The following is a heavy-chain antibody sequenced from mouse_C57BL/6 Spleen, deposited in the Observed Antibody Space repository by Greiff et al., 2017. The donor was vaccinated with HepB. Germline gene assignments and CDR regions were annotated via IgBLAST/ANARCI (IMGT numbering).Heavy chain of an antibody. Sequence: EVQLVESGGGLVQPKGSLKLSCAASGFTFNTYAMHWVRQAPGKGLEWVARIRSKSSNYATYYADSVKDRFTISRDDSQSMLYLQMNNLKTEDTAMYYCERDPSTTGYFDVWGTGTTVTVSS. CDR3: ERDPSTTGYFDV. CDR1: GFTFNTYA. J-gene: IGHJ1*03. D-gene: IGHD1-1*01. CDR2: IRSKSSNYAT. V-gene: IGHV10-3*01.